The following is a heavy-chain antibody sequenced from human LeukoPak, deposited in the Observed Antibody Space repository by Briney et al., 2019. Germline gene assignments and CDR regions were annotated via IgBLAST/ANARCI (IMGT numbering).Heavy chain of an antibody. V-gene: IGHV1-58*01. CDR2: IVVGSGNT. CDR3: AATNGITGTTNDYYYGMDV. Sequence: SVKVSCKASGFTFTSSAVQWVRQARAQRLEWIGWIVVGSGNTNYAQKFQERVTITRDMSTSTAYMELSSLRSEDTAVYYCAATNGITGTTNDYYYGMDVWGQGTTVTVSS. J-gene: IGHJ6*02. D-gene: IGHD1-7*01. CDR1: GFTFTSSA.